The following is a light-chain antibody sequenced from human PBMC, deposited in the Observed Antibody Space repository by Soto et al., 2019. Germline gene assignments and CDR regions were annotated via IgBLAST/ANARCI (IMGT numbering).Light chain of an antibody. Sequence: QSVLTQPPSVSAAPGQKVTISCSGSSSNIGKNYVSWYQQLPGTAPKLLIYENNKRPSGMPDRFSGSKSGTSATLGITGLQTGDEADYYCGTWDSSLSAGVFGTGTKLTAL. V-gene: IGLV1-51*02. CDR1: SSNIGKNY. CDR2: ENN. CDR3: GTWDSSLSAGV. J-gene: IGLJ1*01.